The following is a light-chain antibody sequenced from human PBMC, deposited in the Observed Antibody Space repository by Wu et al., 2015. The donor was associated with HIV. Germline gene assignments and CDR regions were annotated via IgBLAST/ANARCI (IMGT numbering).Light chain of an antibody. CDR1: QSVRNNY. V-gene: IGKV3-20*01. CDR3: QQYDSSIT. Sequence: NVLTQSPGTLSLSPGQRATLSCKASQSVRNNYFAWFQQRPGQAPRLLIYGASNRATGTPDRFIGSGSGTDFTLTITRLEPQDFAVYYCQQYDSSITFGQGTRLDIK. CDR2: GAS. J-gene: IGKJ5*01.